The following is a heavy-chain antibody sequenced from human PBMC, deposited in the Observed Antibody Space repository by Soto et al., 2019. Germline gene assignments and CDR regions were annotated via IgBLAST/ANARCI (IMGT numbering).Heavy chain of an antibody. Sequence: QVQLVESGGGVVQPGRSLRLSCAASGFIFSDYAMHWVRQAPGKGLEWVAVISYGGDNKYYADSVRGRFAISRDNLKNTLDLQMNSLNPEDTAVYHCAKARHSTSWYGLEGDLWGQGTLVTVSS. CDR3: AKARHSTSWYGLEGDL. D-gene: IGHD6-13*01. V-gene: IGHV3-30*09. CDR2: ISYGGDNK. J-gene: IGHJ4*02. CDR1: GFIFSDYA.